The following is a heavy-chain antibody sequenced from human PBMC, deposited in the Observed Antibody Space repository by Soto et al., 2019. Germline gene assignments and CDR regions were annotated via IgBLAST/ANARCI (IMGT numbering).Heavy chain of an antibody. CDR3: ARERIIDFGAYYYYGMDV. V-gene: IGHV3-23*01. CDR2: ISGSGGST. J-gene: IGHJ6*02. CDR1: GFTFSSYA. D-gene: IGHD3-3*01. Sequence: LRLSCAASGFTFSSYAMSWVRQAPGKGLEWVSAISGSGGSTYYADSVKGRFTISRDNSKNSLYLQMNSLRDEDTAVYYCARERIIDFGAYYYYGMDVWGQGTTVTVSS.